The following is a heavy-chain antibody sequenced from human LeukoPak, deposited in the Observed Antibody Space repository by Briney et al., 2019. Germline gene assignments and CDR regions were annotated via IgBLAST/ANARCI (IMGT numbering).Heavy chain of an antibody. CDR1: GGSISSSSYY. J-gene: IGHJ4*02. D-gene: IGHD5-24*01. CDR3: ARGPHPGGAGYNLIDH. CDR2: ISYRGTT. V-gene: IGHV4-39*01. Sequence: SETLSLTCTVSGGSISSSSYYWGWLRQPPGTGLEWIGSISYRGTTFYNPSLKSRVTISVDTSKNQFFLKVSSVTAADTAVYYCARGPHPGGAGYNLIDHWGQGTLVTVSP.